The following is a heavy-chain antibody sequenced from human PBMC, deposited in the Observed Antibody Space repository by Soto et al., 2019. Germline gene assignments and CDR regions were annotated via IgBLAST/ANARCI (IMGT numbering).Heavy chain of an antibody. CDR2: ISYDGSNK. CDR3: ASISSGSYYTFDY. D-gene: IGHD3-10*01. J-gene: IGHJ4*02. Sequence: GGSLRLSCAASGFTFSSYAMHWVRQAPGKGLEWVAVISYDGSNKYYADSVKGRFTISRDNAKNTLYLQMNSLRAEDTAVYYCASISSGSYYTFDYWGQGTLVTVSS. V-gene: IGHV3-30-3*01. CDR1: GFTFSSYA.